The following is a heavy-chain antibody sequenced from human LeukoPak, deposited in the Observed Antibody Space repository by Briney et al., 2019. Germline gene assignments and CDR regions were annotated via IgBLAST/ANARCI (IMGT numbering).Heavy chain of an antibody. V-gene: IGHV3-33*06. J-gene: IGHJ6*02. D-gene: IGHD4-11*01. CDR2: TWYDGSNE. CDR3: AKEFGDYSSDYLLMDV. Sequence: GGSLRLSWAAVGFTFSSNGMHCVRQAPGKGLEWVAVTWYDGSNEYYGDSVKGRFTISRDNSKNTLYLQMNSLRAEDTAVYYCAKEFGDYSSDYLLMDVWGQGTTVTVSS. CDR1: GFTFSSNG.